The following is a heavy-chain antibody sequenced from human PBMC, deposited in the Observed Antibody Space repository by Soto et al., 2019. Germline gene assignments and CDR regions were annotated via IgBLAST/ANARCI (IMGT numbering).Heavy chain of an antibody. CDR2: IYHSGDS. CDR1: GGSNSSGGYS. D-gene: IGHD3-10*01. J-gene: IGHJ6*02. V-gene: IGHV4-30-2*06. CDR3: ARNTIGSGMGV. Sequence: SQIMSLRCTVSGGSNSSGGYSWTCIRQSPGMALEWIGYIYHSGDSYYTPSLKSRVSMSVDGSKNQFSLNLTAVTAADTAMYYCARNTIGSGMGVWGQGTTVTVSS.